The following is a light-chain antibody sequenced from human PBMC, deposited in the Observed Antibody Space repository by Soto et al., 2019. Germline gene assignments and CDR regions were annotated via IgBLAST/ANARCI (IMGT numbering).Light chain of an antibody. CDR3: QQYDNSGPT. CDR2: DAS. J-gene: IGKJ3*01. V-gene: IGKV1-33*01. Sequence: DIQMTQSPSSLSASVGDRVTITCQASQDISNYLNWYQQKPGKAPKLLIYDASNLETGVPSRFSGSGSGTDFTFTISSLQPEDIATYYCQQYDNSGPTFGPGTKVDIK. CDR1: QDISNY.